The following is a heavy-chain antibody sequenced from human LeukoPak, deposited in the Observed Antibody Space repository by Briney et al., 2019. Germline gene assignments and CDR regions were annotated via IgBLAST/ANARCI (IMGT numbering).Heavy chain of an antibody. J-gene: IGHJ4*02. D-gene: IGHD3-10*01. CDR3: ANGPGVPPDY. V-gene: IGHV3-23*01. Sequence: GGSLRLSCAASGFTFSSYAMSWVRQAPGRGREWVSAISGSGGSTYYADSVKGRFTISRDNSKNTLYLQMNSLRAEDTAVYYCANGPGVPPDYWGQVTLVTVSS. CDR1: GFTFSSYA. CDR2: ISGSGGST.